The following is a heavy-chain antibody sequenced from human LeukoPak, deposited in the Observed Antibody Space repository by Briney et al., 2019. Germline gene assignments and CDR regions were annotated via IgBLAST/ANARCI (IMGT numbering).Heavy chain of an antibody. D-gene: IGHD2-2*01. CDR2: IYPGDSDT. CDR1: GYSFTSYW. J-gene: IGHJ5*02. Sequence: GESLKISCKGSGYSFTSYWIGWVRQMPGKGLEWMGIIYPGDSDTRYSPSFQGQVTISADKSISTAYLQWSSLKASDTAMYYCARLSGYCSSTSCYGFDPWGQGTLVTVSS. V-gene: IGHV5-51*01. CDR3: ARLSGYCSSTSCYGFDP.